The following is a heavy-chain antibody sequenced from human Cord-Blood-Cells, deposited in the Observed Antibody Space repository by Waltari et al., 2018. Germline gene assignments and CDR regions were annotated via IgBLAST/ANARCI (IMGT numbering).Heavy chain of an antibody. CDR1: GGSFSGYY. V-gene: IGHV4-34*01. J-gene: IGHJ4*02. CDR3: ARGPFAGATKFFDY. CDR2: INHSGST. Sequence: QVQLQQWGAGLLKPAETLSITCPGYGGSFSGYYWSWIRQPPGKGLEWIGEINHSGSTNYNPSLKSRVTISVDTSKNQFSLKLSSVTAADTAVYYCARGPFAGATKFFDYWGQGTLVTVSS. D-gene: IGHD1-26*01.